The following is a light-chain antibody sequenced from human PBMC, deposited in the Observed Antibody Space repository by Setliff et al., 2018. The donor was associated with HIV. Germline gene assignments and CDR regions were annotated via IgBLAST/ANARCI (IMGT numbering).Light chain of an antibody. CDR3: LSYTSASTWV. Sequence: QSALTQPVSLSGSPGQSITISFTGTNTDIGAYKYVSWYQQHPGRAPKLIIYDVSSRPSGVSSRFSGSKSGNTASLTISGLHSDDEADYYCLSYTSASTWVFGGGTKVTVL. V-gene: IGLV2-14*03. CDR1: NTDIGAYKY. J-gene: IGLJ3*02. CDR2: DVS.